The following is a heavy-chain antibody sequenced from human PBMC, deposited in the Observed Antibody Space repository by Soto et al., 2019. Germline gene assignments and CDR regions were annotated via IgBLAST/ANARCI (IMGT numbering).Heavy chain of an antibody. CDR3: ARGGGIIAAADYYYYGMDV. J-gene: IGHJ6*02. V-gene: IGHV3-48*02. CDR1: GFTFSSYS. Sequence: PGGSLRLSCAACGFTFSSYSMNWVRQAPGKGLEWVSYISSSSSTIYYADSVKGRFTISRDNAKNSLYLQMNSLRDEDTAVYYCARGGGIIAAADYYYYGMDVWGQGTTVTVSS. CDR2: ISSSSSTI. D-gene: IGHD6-13*01.